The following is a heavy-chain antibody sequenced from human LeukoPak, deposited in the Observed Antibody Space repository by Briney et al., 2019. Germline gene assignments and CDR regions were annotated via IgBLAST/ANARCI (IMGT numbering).Heavy chain of an antibody. CDR3: ARHVAAAGNTIDY. V-gene: IGHV4-39*01. J-gene: IGHJ4*02. Sequence: AETLSLTCTVSGGSITSSSYYWGWIRQPPGKGLEWIGSIYYSGSNYSNPSLKSRVTISIDTSKNQFSLKLSSVTAADTAVYYCARHVAAAGNTIDYWGQGTLVTVSS. CDR2: IYYSGSN. D-gene: IGHD6-13*01. CDR1: GGSITSSSYY.